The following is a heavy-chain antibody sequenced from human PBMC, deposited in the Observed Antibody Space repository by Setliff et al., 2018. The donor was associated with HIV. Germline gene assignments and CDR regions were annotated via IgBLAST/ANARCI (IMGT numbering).Heavy chain of an antibody. D-gene: IGHD5-12*01. CDR3: ARAGCGYSGYDYYYYYYMDV. J-gene: IGHJ6*03. CDR2: IYYSGST. V-gene: IGHV4-61*01. Sequence: PSETLSLTCTVSGGSVSSGSYYWSWIRQPPGKGLEWIGYIYYSGSTNYNPSLKSRVTISVDTSKNQFSLKLNSVTAADTAVYYCARAGCGYSGYDYYYYYYMDVWGRGTTVTVSS. CDR1: GGSVSSGSYY.